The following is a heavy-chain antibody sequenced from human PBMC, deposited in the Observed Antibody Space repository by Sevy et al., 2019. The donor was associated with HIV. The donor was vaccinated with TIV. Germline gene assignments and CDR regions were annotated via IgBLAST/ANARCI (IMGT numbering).Heavy chain of an antibody. D-gene: IGHD4-17*01. CDR3: AKEDYGGNLPNYFAS. J-gene: IGHJ4*02. V-gene: IGHV3-30*18. Sequence: GGSLRLSCAASGFTFSDHGMHWVRQAPGKGLDWVAAISFDGNNRYYADSVKGRFTISIDNSKNTLYLQMDSVRPEETAVYYCAKEDYGGNLPNYFASWGQGTRVTVSS. CDR1: GFTFSDHG. CDR2: ISFDGNNR.